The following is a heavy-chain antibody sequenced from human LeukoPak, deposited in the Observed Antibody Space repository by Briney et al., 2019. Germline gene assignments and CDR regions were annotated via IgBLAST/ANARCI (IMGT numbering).Heavy chain of an antibody. CDR2: IYSGGST. Sequence: GGSLRLSCAASGFTVSSNYMSWVRQAPGRGLEWVSVIYSGGSTYYSDSVKGRFTISRDKSKDTLFLQMNALRAEDTAVYYCARDQGDAHDYWGLGTLVTVSS. J-gene: IGHJ4*02. CDR3: ARDQGDAHDY. D-gene: IGHD5-24*01. CDR1: GFTVSSNY. V-gene: IGHV3-66*01.